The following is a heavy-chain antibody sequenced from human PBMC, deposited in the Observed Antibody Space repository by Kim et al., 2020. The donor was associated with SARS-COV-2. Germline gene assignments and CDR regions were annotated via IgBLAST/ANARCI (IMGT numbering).Heavy chain of an antibody. D-gene: IGHD1-1*01. CDR1: GYTFTSYA. CDR2: INAGNGNT. V-gene: IGHV1-3*01. CDR3: ARPRNIQLERPGYYYYGMDV. Sequence: ASVKVSCKASGYTFTSYAMHWVRQAPGQRLEWMGWINAGNGNTKYSQKFQGRVTITRDTSASTAYMELSSLRSEDTAVYYCARPRNIQLERPGYYYYGMDVWGQGTTVTVSS. J-gene: IGHJ6*02.